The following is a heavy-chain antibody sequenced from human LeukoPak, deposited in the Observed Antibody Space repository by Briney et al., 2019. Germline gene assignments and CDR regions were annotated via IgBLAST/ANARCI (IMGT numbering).Heavy chain of an antibody. D-gene: IGHD2-15*01. CDR2: INYTGIT. V-gene: IGHV4-31*03. CDR1: GGSISSGGYY. CDR3: ARTPRFCSGSKGVFDI. J-gene: IGHJ3*02. Sequence: SETLSLTCTVSGGSISSGGYYWSWIRQHPGKGLECIGYINYTGITYYNPPIKRRVTISIATPKTQSSLKLSSGTAADTAGNYWARTPRFCSGSKGVFDIWGEGKMCTVSS.